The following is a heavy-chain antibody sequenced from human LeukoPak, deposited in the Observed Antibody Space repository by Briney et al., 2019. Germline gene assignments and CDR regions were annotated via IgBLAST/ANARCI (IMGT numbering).Heavy chain of an antibody. D-gene: IGHD7-27*01. V-gene: IGHV4-39*01. CDR1: GGSISSGSYY. Sequence: PSETLSLTCTVSGGSISSGSYYWGWIRQPPGKGLEWIGSIYYSGSTYYNPSHKSRITISIDTSKNQFSLKLTSVTAADTAVYYCATGPPLGPGFWGQGTPVTVSS. J-gene: IGHJ4*02. CDR3: ATGPPLGPGF. CDR2: IYYSGST.